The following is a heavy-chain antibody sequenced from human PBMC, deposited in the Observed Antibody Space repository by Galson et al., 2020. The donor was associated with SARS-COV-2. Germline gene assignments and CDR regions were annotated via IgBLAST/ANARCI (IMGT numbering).Heavy chain of an antibody. J-gene: IGHJ4*02. CDR1: GFTFSRYS. D-gene: IGHD4-4*01. CDR3: ARDRWYSIDY. CDR2: ISGDFDS. Sequence: GGSLRLSCAASGFTFSRYSMNWVRQAPGKGLEWVSYISGDFDSHYADSVKGRFTISRDNAKNSLYLQMNSLRVEDTAIYYCARDRWYSIDYWGQGTLVTVSS. V-gene: IGHV3-21*05.